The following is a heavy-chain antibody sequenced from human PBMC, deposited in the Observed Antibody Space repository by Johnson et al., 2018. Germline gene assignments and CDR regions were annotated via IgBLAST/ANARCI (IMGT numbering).Heavy chain of an antibody. V-gene: IGHV3-7*01. CDR3: AGSMVKYYYDYYYMDV. CDR1: GFTFSSYW. J-gene: IGHJ6*03. CDR2: IKEAGSEK. D-gene: IGHD2-8*01. Sequence: EVQLVESGGGLVQPGGSLRLSCAASGFTFSSYWMSWVRQAPGKGLEWVANIKEAGSEKKYVDSVKGRFTISRDKAKNSLYLPMNSLRAEDTAVYFCAGSMVKYYYDYYYMDVWGKGTTVTVSS.